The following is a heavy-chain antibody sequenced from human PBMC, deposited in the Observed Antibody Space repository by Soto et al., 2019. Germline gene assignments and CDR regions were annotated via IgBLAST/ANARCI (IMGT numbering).Heavy chain of an antibody. CDR2: IKQDGSEK. Sequence: GGSLRLSCAASGFTFSSYWMSWVRQAPGKGLEWVANIKQDGSEKYYVDSVKGRFTISRDNAKNSLYLQMNSLRAEDTAVYYCARDYSHRTGYYYYGMDVWGQGTTVTVSS. CDR3: ARDYSHRTGYYYYGMDV. CDR1: GFTFSSYW. V-gene: IGHV3-7*04. D-gene: IGHD1-26*01. J-gene: IGHJ6*02.